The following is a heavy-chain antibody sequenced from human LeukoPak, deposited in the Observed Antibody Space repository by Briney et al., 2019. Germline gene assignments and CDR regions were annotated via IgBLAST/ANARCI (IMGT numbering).Heavy chain of an antibody. CDR1: GYTFTGYY. V-gene: IGHV1-2*02. Sequence: ASVKVSCKASGYTFTGYYMHWVRQAPGQGLEWMGWINPNSGGTNYAQKFQGRVTMTRDTSISTAYMELSRLRSDDTAVYYCARLGCREYSSSEHWFDPWGQGTLVTVSS. J-gene: IGHJ5*02. CDR2: INPNSGGT. CDR3: ARLGCREYSSSEHWFDP. D-gene: IGHD6-6*01.